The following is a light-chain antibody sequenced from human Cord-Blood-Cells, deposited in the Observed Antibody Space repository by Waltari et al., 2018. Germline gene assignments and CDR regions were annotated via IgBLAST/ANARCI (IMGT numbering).Light chain of an antibody. CDR2: WAS. CDR3: QQYYSTPRT. Sequence: DIVMTQSPDSLAVSLGERATINCKSSQSVLYSSNNKNYLAWYQQKPGQPPKLLIYWASTRESGVPDRFSRSGSGTDFTLTISSLHAEDVAVYYSQQYYSTPRTFGQGTKVEIK. V-gene: IGKV4-1*01. J-gene: IGKJ1*01. CDR1: QSVLYSSNNKNY.